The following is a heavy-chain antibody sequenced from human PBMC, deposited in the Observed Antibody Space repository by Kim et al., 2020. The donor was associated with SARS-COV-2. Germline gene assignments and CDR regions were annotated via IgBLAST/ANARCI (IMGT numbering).Heavy chain of an antibody. CDR2: ITGNSNTI. V-gene: IGHV3-48*02. Sequence: GGSLRLSCAASGFTFNIYSINWVRQAPGKGLEWISYITGNSNTIYYADSVRGRFTISRDNAKNSLCLQMNSLRDEDTAVYYCTRVGRGGSGMDVWGQGTT. J-gene: IGHJ6*02. CDR3: TRVGRGGSGMDV. CDR1: GFTFNIYS. D-gene: IGHD3-10*01.